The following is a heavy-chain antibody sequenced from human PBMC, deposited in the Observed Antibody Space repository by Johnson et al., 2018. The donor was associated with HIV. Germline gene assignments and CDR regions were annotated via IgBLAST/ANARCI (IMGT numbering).Heavy chain of an antibody. CDR3: AREELEPDVFDI. CDR2: IRYDGTNK. Sequence: VQLVESGGGVVQPGGSLRLSCAASGFTFSSYGMHWVRQAPGKGLEWVAFIRYDGTNKYYADSVKGRFTISRDNSKNTLYLQMNSLRAEDTAVYYCAREELEPDVFDIWGQGTMVTVSS. D-gene: IGHD1-1*01. V-gene: IGHV3-30*02. CDR1: GFTFSSYG. J-gene: IGHJ3*02.